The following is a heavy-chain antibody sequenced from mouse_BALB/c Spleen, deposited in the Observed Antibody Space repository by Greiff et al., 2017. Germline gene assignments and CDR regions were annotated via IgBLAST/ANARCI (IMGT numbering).Heavy chain of an antibody. J-gene: IGHJ3*01. CDR3: AIMITSFAY. CDR1: GFTFSSYA. CDR2: ISSGGSYT. V-gene: IGHV5-9-4*01. Sequence: EVMLVESGGGLVKPGGSLKLSCAASGFTFSSYAMSWVRQSPEKRLEWVAEISSGGSYTYYPDTVTGRFTISRDNAKNTLYLEMSSLRSEDTAMYYCAIMITSFAYWGQGTLVTVSA. D-gene: IGHD2-4*01.